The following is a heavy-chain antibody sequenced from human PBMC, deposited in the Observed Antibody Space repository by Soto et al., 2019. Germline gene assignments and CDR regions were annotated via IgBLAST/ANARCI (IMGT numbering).Heavy chain of an antibody. D-gene: IGHD6-19*01. CDR1: GGSFSGYF. CDR3: ARPEARYSSCWYGY. V-gene: IGHV4-34*01. J-gene: IGHJ4*02. Sequence: QVQLQQWCSGLLKPSETLSLTCAVYGGSFSGYFWTWIRQPPGKGLEWIGEINHSGSTNYNPSLKSRVTISVDTSKNQFSLKLSSVTAADTAVYYCARPEARYSSCWYGYWGQGTLVTVSS. CDR2: INHSGST.